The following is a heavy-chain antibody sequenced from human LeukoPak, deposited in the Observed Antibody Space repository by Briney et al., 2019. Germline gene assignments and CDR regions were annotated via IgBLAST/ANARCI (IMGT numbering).Heavy chain of an antibody. CDR3: ATAYCSGGSCYFFDY. Sequence: SETLSLTCTVSGGTISSYYWSWIRQPPGKGLEWIGYIYYSGSTNYNPSLKSRVTISVDTSKNQFSLKLSSVTAADTAVYYCATAYCSGGSCYFFDYWGQGTLVTVCS. CDR1: GGTISSYY. CDR2: IYYSGST. V-gene: IGHV4-59*01. D-gene: IGHD2-15*01. J-gene: IGHJ4*02.